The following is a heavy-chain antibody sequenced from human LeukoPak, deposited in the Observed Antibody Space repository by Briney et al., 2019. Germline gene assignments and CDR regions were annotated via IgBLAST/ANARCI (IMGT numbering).Heavy chain of an antibody. V-gene: IGHV4-59*01. CDR3: ARGDLAYCGGDCYSVWFDP. CDR1: GGSISSYY. J-gene: IGHJ5*02. D-gene: IGHD2-21*01. Sequence: SETLSLTCTVSGGSISSYYWSWIRQPPGKGLEWIGYIYYSGSTNYNPSLKSRVTISVDTSKNQFSLKLSSVTAADTAVYYCARGDLAYCGGDCYSVWFDPWGQGTPVTVSS. CDR2: IYYSGST.